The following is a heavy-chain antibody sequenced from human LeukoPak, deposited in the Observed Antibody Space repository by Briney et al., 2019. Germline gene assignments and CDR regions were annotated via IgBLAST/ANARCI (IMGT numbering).Heavy chain of an antibody. J-gene: IGHJ4*02. CDR3: AFEDPDTSGY. Sequence: GGSLRLSCAASGFTVSSNYMSWVRQAPGKGLEWVSVIYSGGSTYYADSVRGRFTISRDDSKNTLYLQMNSLRAEDTAVYYCAFEDPDTSGYWGQGTLVTVSS. CDR1: GFTVSSNY. D-gene: IGHD5-18*01. V-gene: IGHV3-53*01. CDR2: IYSGGST.